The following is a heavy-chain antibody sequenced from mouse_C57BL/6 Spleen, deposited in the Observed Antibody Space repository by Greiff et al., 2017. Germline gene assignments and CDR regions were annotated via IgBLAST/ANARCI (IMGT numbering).Heavy chain of an antibody. CDR1: GYSFTDYN. CDR2: INPNYGTT. V-gene: IGHV1-39*01. J-gene: IGHJ1*03. D-gene: IGHD1-1*01. CDR3: ARSGGYGSSYFDV. Sequence: VHVKQSGPELVKPGASVKISCKASGYSFTDYNMNWVKQSNGKSLEWIGVINPNYGTTSYNQKFKGKATLTVDQSSSTAYMQLNSLTSEDSAVYYCARSGGYGSSYFDVWGTGTTVTVSS.